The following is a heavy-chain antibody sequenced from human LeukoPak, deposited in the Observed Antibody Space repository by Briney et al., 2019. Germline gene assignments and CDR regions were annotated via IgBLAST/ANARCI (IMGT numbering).Heavy chain of an antibody. J-gene: IGHJ4*02. CDR1: GYTFTSYD. CDR2: MNPNSGNT. Sequence: ASVKVSCKASGYTFTSYDINWVRQATGQGLEWMGWMNPNSGNTGYTQKFQGRVTMTRNTSISTAYMELSSLRSEDTAVYYCARGKSRGSWYYFDYWGQGTLVTVSS. V-gene: IGHV1-8*01. D-gene: IGHD6-13*01. CDR3: ARGKSRGSWYYFDY.